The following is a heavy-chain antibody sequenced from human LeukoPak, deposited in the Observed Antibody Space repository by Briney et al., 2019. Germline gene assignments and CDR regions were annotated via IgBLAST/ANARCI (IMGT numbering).Heavy chain of an antibody. CDR3: AKDSVRYSSGWYFDDY. V-gene: IGHV3-23*01. CDR1: LFTFTSYA. J-gene: IGHJ4*02. D-gene: IGHD6-19*01. CDR2: ISGSGGST. Sequence: PGGSLRLSCAAPLFTFTSYAVSCVPEAPGKGLEWVSAISGSGGSTYYADSVKGRFTISRDNSKNTLYLQMNSLRAEDTAVYYCAKDSVRYSSGWYFDDYWGQGTPVTAS.